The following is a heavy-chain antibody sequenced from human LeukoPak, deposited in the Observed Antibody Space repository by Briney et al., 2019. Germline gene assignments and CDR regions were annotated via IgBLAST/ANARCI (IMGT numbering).Heavy chain of an antibody. Sequence: SETLSLTCTVSGDSISSSSYYWGWIRQPPGKGLEWIGSIYYSGSTYYNPSLKSRVTISVGTSKNQFSLKLSSVTAADTAVYYCARRTSGYDFYRFDPWGQGTLVTVSS. CDR2: IYYSGST. CDR3: ARRTSGYDFYRFDP. J-gene: IGHJ5*02. D-gene: IGHD5-12*01. CDR1: GDSISSSSYY. V-gene: IGHV4-39*07.